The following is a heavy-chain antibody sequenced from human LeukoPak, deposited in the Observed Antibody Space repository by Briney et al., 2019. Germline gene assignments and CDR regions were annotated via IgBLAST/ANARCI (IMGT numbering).Heavy chain of an antibody. V-gene: IGHV1-2*06. Sequence: GASVKVSCKASGYTFTSYGISWVRQAPGQGLEWMGRINPNSGGTNYAQKFQGRVTMTRDTSISTAYMELSRLRSDDTAVYYCARGRRAAAGTWAFDIWGQGTMVTASS. CDR3: ARGRRAAAGTWAFDI. CDR1: GYTFTSYG. J-gene: IGHJ3*02. D-gene: IGHD6-13*01. CDR2: INPNSGGT.